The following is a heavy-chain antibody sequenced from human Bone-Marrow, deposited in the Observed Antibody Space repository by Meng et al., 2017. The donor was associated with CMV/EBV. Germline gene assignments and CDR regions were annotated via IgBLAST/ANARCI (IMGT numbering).Heavy chain of an antibody. CDR1: GYTFTGYY. V-gene: IGHV1-2*02. J-gene: IGHJ6*02. Sequence: ASVKVSCKASGYTFTGYYMHWVRQAPGQGLEWMGWINPNSGGTNYAQKFQGRVTMTRDTSISTAYMELSRLRSDDTAVYYCASHDYSNYYYYYGMDVWGQGTTVTVSS. CDR3: ASHDYSNYYYYYGMDV. D-gene: IGHD4-11*01. CDR2: INPNSGGT.